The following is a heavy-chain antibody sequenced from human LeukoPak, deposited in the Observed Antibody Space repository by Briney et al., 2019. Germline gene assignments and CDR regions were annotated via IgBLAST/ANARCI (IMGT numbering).Heavy chain of an antibody. V-gene: IGHV1-2*02. J-gene: IGHJ6*03. Sequence: ASVKVSCKASGYTFTGYYMHWVRQAPGQGLEWMGWINPNSGGTNYAQKFQGRVTMTRDTSISTAYMELSRLRSDDTAVYYCASRGLLRFLEWLDPNMDVWGKGTTVTVSS. CDR3: ASRGLLRFLEWLDPNMDV. CDR2: INPNSGGT. CDR1: GYTFTGYY. D-gene: IGHD3-3*01.